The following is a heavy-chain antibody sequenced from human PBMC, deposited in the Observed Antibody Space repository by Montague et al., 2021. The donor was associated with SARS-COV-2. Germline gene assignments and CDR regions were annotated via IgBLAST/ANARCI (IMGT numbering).Heavy chain of an antibody. CDR1: GGSISNYF. V-gene: IGHV4-59*08. D-gene: IGHD3-10*01. CDR2: IYNGGSI. CDR3: ARAGSGSYSFYYYYGMDV. Sequence: SETLSLTCSVSGGSISNYFWSWIRQTPGKGLEWIGYIYNGGSIDYNPSLKSRVTISVDTSKNQFSLKLSSVTAADTAVYYCARAGSGSYSFYYYYGMDVWGQGTTVTVSS. J-gene: IGHJ6*02.